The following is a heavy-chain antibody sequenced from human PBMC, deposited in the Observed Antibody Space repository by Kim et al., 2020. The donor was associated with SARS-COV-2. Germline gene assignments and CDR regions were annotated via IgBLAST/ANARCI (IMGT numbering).Heavy chain of an antibody. Sequence: SETLSLTCTVSGGSISSSYWSWIRQPPGKGLEWIGFFYYSGSTNYNPSLKSRVTISLDTSKTQFSLKLSSVTAADTAVYYCARDLSGSGAFDPWGGGTPV. CDR3: ARDLSGSGAFDP. V-gene: IGHV4-59*01. J-gene: IGHJ5*02. CDR1: GGSISSSY. CDR2: FYYSGST. D-gene: IGHD1-26*01.